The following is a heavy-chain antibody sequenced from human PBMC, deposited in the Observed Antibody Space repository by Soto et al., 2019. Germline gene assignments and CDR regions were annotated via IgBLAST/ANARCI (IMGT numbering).Heavy chain of an antibody. CDR3: ARRGGGDYLFDS. D-gene: IGHD4-17*01. Sequence: SSETLSLTCTVSGDSISTSNYYWGWIRQSPGEGLEWIGHIFYSGGTYYNPSLKSRVTISVDTSKNQFSLKLNSITAADTAVYFCARRGGGDYLFDSWGQGMLVTVSS. J-gene: IGHJ4*02. CDR2: IFYSGGT. CDR1: GDSISTSNYY. V-gene: IGHV4-39*01.